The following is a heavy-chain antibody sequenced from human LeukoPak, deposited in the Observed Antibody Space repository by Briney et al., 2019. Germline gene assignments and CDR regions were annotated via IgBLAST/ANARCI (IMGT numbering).Heavy chain of an antibody. J-gene: IGHJ6*03. CDR1: GFTFSSYD. CDR3: ARALYYYGSGVYYYYYMDV. D-gene: IGHD3-10*01. CDR2: IGTAGDT. Sequence: PGGSLRLSCAASGFTFSSYDMHWVRQATGKGLEWVSAIGTAGDTYYPGSVKGRFTISRENAKNSLYLQMNSLRAGDTAVYYCARALYYYGSGVYYYYYMDVWGKGTTVTISS. V-gene: IGHV3-13*01.